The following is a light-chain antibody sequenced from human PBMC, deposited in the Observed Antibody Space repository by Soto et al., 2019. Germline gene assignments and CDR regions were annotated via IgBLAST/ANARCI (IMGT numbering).Light chain of an antibody. CDR2: NTS. Sequence: DIHMTQSPSTLSASVGDRVTITCRASQSISIWVAWYQQKPGKAPNLLIYNTSSLETGVPSSFIGSGSGTEFTLTISSLQPDDFATYYCQHWNDYSWTFGQGTKVEVK. CDR3: QHWNDYSWT. CDR1: QSISIW. J-gene: IGKJ1*01. V-gene: IGKV1-5*03.